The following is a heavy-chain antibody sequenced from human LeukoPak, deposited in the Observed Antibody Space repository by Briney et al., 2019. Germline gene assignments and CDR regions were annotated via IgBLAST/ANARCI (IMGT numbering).Heavy chain of an antibody. V-gene: IGHV3-30*12. J-gene: IGHJ6*02. CDR1: GFTFNSFG. Sequence: GGSLRLSCAASGFTFNSFGIHWVRQAPGKGLEWVAVIYYDGSNNFYSDSVKGRFTISRDNSKNTLYLQMASLRAEDTAVYYCATRFYCSSASCSSLYYGMDVWGQGTTVTVSS. D-gene: IGHD2-2*01. CDR2: IYYDGSNN. CDR3: ATRFYCSSASCSSLYYGMDV.